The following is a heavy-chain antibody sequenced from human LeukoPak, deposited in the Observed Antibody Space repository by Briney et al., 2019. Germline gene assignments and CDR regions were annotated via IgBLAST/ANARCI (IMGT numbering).Heavy chain of an antibody. J-gene: IGHJ4*02. CDR3: ARRGYFDY. CDR2: IYPGDSDT. Sequence: GESLKISCKGSGYTFTNYWIGWVRQMPGKGLEWMGIIYPGDSDTRYSPSFQGQVTISVDKSISTAYLQWRSLKASDTAMYYCARRGYFDYWGQGTLVTVSS. V-gene: IGHV5-51*01. CDR1: GYTFTNYW.